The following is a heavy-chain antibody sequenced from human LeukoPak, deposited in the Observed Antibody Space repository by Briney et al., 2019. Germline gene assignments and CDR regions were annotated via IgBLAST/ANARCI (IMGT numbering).Heavy chain of an antibody. V-gene: IGHV3-7*01. CDR3: AKCDGTGTVGY. CDR2: INQDGSET. Sequence: GGSLRLSCAASEFTFRNYWMSWVRQAPGKGLEWVANINQDGSETYYVDSVKGRFTMSRDNAMNSLYLQMNSLSAEDTAVYFCAKCDGTGTVGYWGQGTLVTVSS. CDR1: EFTFRNYW. J-gene: IGHJ4*02. D-gene: IGHD3/OR15-3a*01.